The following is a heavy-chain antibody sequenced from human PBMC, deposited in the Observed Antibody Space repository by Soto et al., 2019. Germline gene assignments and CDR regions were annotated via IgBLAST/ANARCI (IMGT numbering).Heavy chain of an antibody. D-gene: IGHD6-13*01. CDR3: ARGIAAAGTEYFQH. V-gene: IGHV3-53*04. CDR2: IYSGGST. CDR1: GFTVSSNY. Sequence: GGSLRLSCAASGFTVSSNYMSWVRQAPGKGLEWVSVIYSGGSTYYADSVKGRFTISRHNSKNTLYLQMNSLRAEDTAVYYCARGIAAAGTEYFQHWGQDTLVTVSS. J-gene: IGHJ1*01.